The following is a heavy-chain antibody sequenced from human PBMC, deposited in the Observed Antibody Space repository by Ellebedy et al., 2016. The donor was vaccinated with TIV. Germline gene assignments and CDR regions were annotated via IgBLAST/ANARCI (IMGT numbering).Heavy chain of an antibody. CDR2: IIPIFGTA. J-gene: IGHJ4*02. Sequence: SVKVSXXASGYTFTSYYMHWVRQAPGQGLEWMGGIIPIFGTANYAQKFQGRVTITADESTSTAYMELSSLRSDDTAVYYCARTDSGSYAPFDYWGQGTLVTVSS. D-gene: IGHD1-26*01. CDR1: GYTFTSYY. V-gene: IGHV1-69*13. CDR3: ARTDSGSYAPFDY.